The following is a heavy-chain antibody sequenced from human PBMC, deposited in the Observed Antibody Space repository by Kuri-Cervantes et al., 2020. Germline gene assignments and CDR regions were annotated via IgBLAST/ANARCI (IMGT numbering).Heavy chain of an antibody. D-gene: IGHD3-3*01. CDR3: AKDGQFLEWLPSYFDY. J-gene: IGHJ4*02. CDR2: ISSSSGTI. Sequence: GESLKISCTASGFTFGDYAMSWFRQAPGKGLEWVSYISSSSGTIYYADSVKGRFTISRDNAKNSLYLQMNSLRAEDTAVYYCAKDGQFLEWLPSYFDYWGQGTLVTVSS. V-gene: IGHV3-48*01. CDR1: GFTFGDYA.